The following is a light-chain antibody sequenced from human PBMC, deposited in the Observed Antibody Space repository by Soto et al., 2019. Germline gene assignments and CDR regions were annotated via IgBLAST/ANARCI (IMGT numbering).Light chain of an antibody. J-gene: IGKJ1*01. CDR2: AAS. V-gene: IGKV1-27*01. CDR3: QKYNNAPRT. Sequence: IQMTQSPSSQSASVGQTVTITCQASQGISNYLAWYQQKPGQVPNLLIYAASTLQSGVPSRFSGSGSGTDFTLTISSLRPEDVATYYCQKYNNAPRTFGQGTKVEI. CDR1: QGISNY.